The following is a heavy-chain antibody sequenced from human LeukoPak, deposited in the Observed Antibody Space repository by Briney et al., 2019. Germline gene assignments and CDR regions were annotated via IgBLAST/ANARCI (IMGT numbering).Heavy chain of an antibody. V-gene: IGHV4-38-2*02. CDR2: FYDGRSS. Sequence: AETLSLTCSVSGYSISTGYYWGWIRQPRGKVLEWVGTFYDGRSSYYNRSLKSRVTTSVATYKNQFSLLLTSVTAADTAVYYCATASGWYDGRVRWLDPWGQGTLVTVSS. D-gene: IGHD6-19*01. J-gene: IGHJ5*02. CDR3: ATASGWYDGRVRWLDP. CDR1: GYSISTGYY.